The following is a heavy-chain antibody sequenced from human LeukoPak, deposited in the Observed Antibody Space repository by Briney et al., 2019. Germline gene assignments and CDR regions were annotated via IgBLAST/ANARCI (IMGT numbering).Heavy chain of an antibody. D-gene: IGHD3-22*01. CDR2: IIPIFGTA. CDR3: ARDNYYDSSPYFDY. Sequence: SVKVSCKASGGTFSSYAISWVRQAPGQGLEWMGGIIPIFGTANYAQKFQGRVTITADESTRTAYMELSSLRSEDTAVYYCARDNYYDSSPYFDYWGQGTLVTVSS. J-gene: IGHJ4*02. CDR1: GGTFSSYA. V-gene: IGHV1-69*13.